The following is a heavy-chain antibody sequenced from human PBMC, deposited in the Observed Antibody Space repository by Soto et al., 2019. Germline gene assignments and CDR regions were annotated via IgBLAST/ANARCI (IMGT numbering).Heavy chain of an antibody. CDR1: GFTFSSYA. Sequence: GGSLRLSCAASGFTFSSYAMHWVRQAPGKGLEWVAVISYDGSNKYYADSVKGRFTISRDNSKNTLYLQMDRLRDEDTAVYYRVRPLPSGQTHARDVWGQGTTVTVSS. CDR3: VRPLPSGQTHARDV. V-gene: IGHV3-30*14. D-gene: IGHD3-10*01. CDR2: ISYDGSNK. J-gene: IGHJ6*02.